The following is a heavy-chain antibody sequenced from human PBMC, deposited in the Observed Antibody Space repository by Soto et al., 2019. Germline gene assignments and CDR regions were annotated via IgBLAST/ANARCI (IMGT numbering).Heavy chain of an antibody. CDR2: IWYDGSNK. Sequence: LRLSCAASGFTFSSYGMHWVRQAPGKGLEWVAVIWYDGSNKYYADSVKGRFTISRDNSKNTLYLQMNSLRAEDTAVYYCARDAHSSSSTSNYYYGMDVWGQGTTVTVSS. D-gene: IGHD6-6*01. CDR1: GFTFSSYG. J-gene: IGHJ6*02. CDR3: ARDAHSSSSTSNYYYGMDV. V-gene: IGHV3-33*01.